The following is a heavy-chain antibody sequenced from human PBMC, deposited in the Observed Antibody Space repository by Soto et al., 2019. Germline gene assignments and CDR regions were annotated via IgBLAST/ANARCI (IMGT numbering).Heavy chain of an antibody. CDR1: GGSITSGTYF. CDR2: INHSGST. CDR3: ARARLRRTGRAFDM. V-gene: IGHV4-30-2*01. J-gene: IGHJ3*02. D-gene: IGHD2-21*02. Sequence: QLQLQESGSGLVKPSQTLSLTCAVSGGSITSGTYFWSWIRQPPGKGLEWIGHINHSGSTYYNPSLKSRLTISVDRSKNQFSLKLNSVTAADTAVYYCARARLRRTGRAFDMWGHGTMVTVSS.